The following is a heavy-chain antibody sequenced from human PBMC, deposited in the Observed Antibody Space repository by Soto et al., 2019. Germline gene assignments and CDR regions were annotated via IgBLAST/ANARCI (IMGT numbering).Heavy chain of an antibody. CDR1: GASISGFY. V-gene: IGHV4-4*07. Sequence: SETLSLTCTVSGASISGFYWSWIRKSAGKGLEWIGRIYATGTTDYNPSLKSRVMMSVDTSKKQFSLKLRSVTAADTAVYYCVRHGTKTLRDWFDPGGQGISVTVSS. CDR3: VRHGTKTLRDWFDP. D-gene: IGHD1-1*01. J-gene: IGHJ5*02. CDR2: IYATGTT.